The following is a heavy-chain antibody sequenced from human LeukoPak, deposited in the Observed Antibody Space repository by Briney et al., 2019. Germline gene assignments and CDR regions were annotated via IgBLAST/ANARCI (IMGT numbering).Heavy chain of an antibody. CDR3: AKFPGRGKAALVSDY. D-gene: IGHD3-10*01. Sequence: GGSLRLSCAASGFTFSSYAMSWVRQAPGKGLEWVSAISGSGGSTYYADSVKGRFTISRDNSKNTLYLQMNSLRAEDTAVYYCAKFPGRGKAALVSDYWGQGTLVTVSS. J-gene: IGHJ4*02. CDR1: GFTFSSYA. V-gene: IGHV3-23*01. CDR2: ISGSGGST.